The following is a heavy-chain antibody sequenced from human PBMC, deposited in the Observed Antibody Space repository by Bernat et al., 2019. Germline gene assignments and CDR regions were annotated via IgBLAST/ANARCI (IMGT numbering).Heavy chain of an antibody. Sequence: EIQLVESGGGLVQPGGSLRLSCAASGFTFSTYEMNWVRQAPGKGQEWLSYITSSGSVIYYADSVKGRFSISRDNAKNSLSLQMNSLRAEDTALYYCAREPPDYCSGSSCYAFHYFDYWGQGALVTVSS. J-gene: IGHJ4*02. CDR1: GFTFSTYE. CDR3: AREPPDYCSGSSCYAFHYFDY. V-gene: IGHV3-48*03. CDR2: ITSSGSVI. D-gene: IGHD2-2*01.